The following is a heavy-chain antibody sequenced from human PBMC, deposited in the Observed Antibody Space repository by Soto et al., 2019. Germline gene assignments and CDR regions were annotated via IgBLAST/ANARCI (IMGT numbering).Heavy chain of an antibody. J-gene: IGHJ6*02. CDR3: ARGDGRGSTGFYYYYGMDV. V-gene: IGHV1-46*01. CDR1: GFTFTNYF. CDR2: ISPYDGNK. Sequence: QVQLVQSGAEVKKPGASVKVSCKASGFTFTNYFFHWVRQAPLQGLEWMGIISPYDGNKNYQQSLQGRITMTSDTSTSTVYMELRSLRSEDTAVYFCARGDGRGSTGFYYYYGMDVWGHGTMITVSS. D-gene: IGHD1-26*01.